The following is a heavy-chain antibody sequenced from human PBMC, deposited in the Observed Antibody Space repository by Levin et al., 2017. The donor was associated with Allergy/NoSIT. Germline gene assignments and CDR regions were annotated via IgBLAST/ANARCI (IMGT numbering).Heavy chain of an antibody. Sequence: SETLSLTCTVSGGSLSSYYWSWIRQPPGKGLEWIGYIYYKGSTNYNPSLKSRVTISVDTSKNQFSLKLSSVTAADTAVYYCARWRGYTYGFSPDYWGQGTLVTVSS. CDR3: ARWRGYTYGFSPDY. CDR1: GGSLSSYY. V-gene: IGHV4-59*01. J-gene: IGHJ4*02. CDR2: IYYKGST. D-gene: IGHD5-18*01.